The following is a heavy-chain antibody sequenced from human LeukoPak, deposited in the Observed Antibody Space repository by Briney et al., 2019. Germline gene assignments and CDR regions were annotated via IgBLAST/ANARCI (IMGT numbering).Heavy chain of an antibody. V-gene: IGHV4-34*01. Sequence: SETLSLTCAVYGGSFSGYYWSWIRQPPGKGLEWIGEINHSGSTNYNPSLKSRVTISVDTSKNQFSLKLSSVTAADTAVYYCARLAQTYYDFWSGYYDDYWGRGTLVTVSS. J-gene: IGHJ4*02. D-gene: IGHD3-3*01. CDR3: ARLAQTYYDFWSGYYDDY. CDR1: GGSFSGYY. CDR2: INHSGST.